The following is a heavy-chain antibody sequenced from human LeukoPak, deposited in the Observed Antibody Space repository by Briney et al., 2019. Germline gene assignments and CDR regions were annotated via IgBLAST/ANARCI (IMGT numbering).Heavy chain of an antibody. CDR2: IYYSGFT. CDR1: GGSISSYY. Sequence: PSETRSLTCTVSGGSISSYYWSWIRQPPGKGPEWIGYIYYSGFTNYNPSLKSRVTISVDTSKNQFSLKLSSVTAADTAVYYCARSPPSYSSGWRVTYYYYGMDVWGQGTTVTVSS. CDR3: ARSPPSYSSGWRVTYYYYGMDV. D-gene: IGHD6-19*01. J-gene: IGHJ6*02. V-gene: IGHV4-59*01.